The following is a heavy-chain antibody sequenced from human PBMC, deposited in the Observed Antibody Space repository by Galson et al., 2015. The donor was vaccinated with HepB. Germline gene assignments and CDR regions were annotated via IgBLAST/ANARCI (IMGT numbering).Heavy chain of an antibody. CDR3: VKDGSGWVFDY. V-gene: IGHV3-64D*06. D-gene: IGHD6-19*01. J-gene: IGHJ4*02. CDR1: GFTFSSYA. CDR2: ISSNGGST. Sequence: SLRLSCAASGFTFSSYAMHWVRQAPGKGLEYVSAISSNGGSTYYADSVKGRFTISRDNSKNTLYLQMSSLRAEDTAVYYCVKDGSGWVFDYWGQGTLVTVSS.